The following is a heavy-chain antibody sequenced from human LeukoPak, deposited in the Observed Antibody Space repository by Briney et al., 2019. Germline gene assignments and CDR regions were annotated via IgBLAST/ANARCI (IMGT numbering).Heavy chain of an antibody. CDR1: GGTFSSYA. Sequence: PLASVKVSCKASGGTFSSYAISWVRQAPGQGPEWMGRIIPILGIANYAQKFQGRVTITADKSTSTAYMELSSLRSEDTAVYYCARDPRRDGYTDYWGQGTLVTVSS. V-gene: IGHV1-69*04. D-gene: IGHD5-24*01. CDR2: IIPILGIA. CDR3: ARDPRRDGYTDY. J-gene: IGHJ4*02.